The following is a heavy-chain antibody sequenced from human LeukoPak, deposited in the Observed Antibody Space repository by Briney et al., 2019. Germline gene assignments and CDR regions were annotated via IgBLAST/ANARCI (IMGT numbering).Heavy chain of an antibody. Sequence: PGGSLRLSCAASGFTFSSTWMSWVRQAPGKGLEWVGRIKRNIDGWTTDYAAPVNGRFTISRDDSKNTLYLQMNSLKTEDTAVYYCVTGLGRTDHDYWGQGTLVTVSS. J-gene: IGHJ4*02. V-gene: IGHV3-15*01. D-gene: IGHD1/OR15-1a*01. CDR1: GFTFSSTW. CDR3: VTGLGRTDHDY. CDR2: IKRNIDGWTT.